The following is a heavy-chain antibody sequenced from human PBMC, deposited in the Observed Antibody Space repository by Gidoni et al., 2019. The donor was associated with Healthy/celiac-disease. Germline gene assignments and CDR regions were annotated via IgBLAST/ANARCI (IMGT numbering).Heavy chain of an antibody. J-gene: IGHJ4*02. V-gene: IGHV1-2*02. D-gene: IGHD3-22*01. CDR1: GYTFTGYY. CDR2: INPNSGGT. Sequence: QVQLVQSGAEVKKPGASVKVSCKASGYTFTGYYMHWVRQAPGQGLEWMGWINPNSGGTNYAQKFQGRVTMTRDTSISTAYMELSRLRSDDTAVYYCARGLDYYDSSGYYFDYWGQGTLVTVSS. CDR3: ARGLDYYDSSGYYFDY.